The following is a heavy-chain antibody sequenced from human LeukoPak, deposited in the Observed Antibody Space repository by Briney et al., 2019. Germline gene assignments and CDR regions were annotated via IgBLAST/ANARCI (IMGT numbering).Heavy chain of an antibody. CDR3: ARDRHKYSSSSEPSDY. Sequence: GGSLRLSCAASGFTVSSNYMSWVRQAPGKGLEWVANIKQDGSEKYYVDSVKGRFTISRDNAKNSLYLQMNSLRAEDTAVYYCARDRHKYSSSSEPSDYWGQGTLVTVSS. CDR1: GFTVSSNY. D-gene: IGHD6-6*01. J-gene: IGHJ4*02. CDR2: IKQDGSEK. V-gene: IGHV3-7*01.